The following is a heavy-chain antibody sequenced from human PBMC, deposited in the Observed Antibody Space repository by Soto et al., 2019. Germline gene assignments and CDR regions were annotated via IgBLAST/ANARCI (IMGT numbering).Heavy chain of an antibody. CDR2: IIPLFRKT. D-gene: IGHD2-15*01. J-gene: IGHJ6*02. V-gene: IGHV1-69*13. CDR3: ARARLSNGDPNIYSSYGLDV. CDR1: GDMFRNSA. Sequence: ASVKVSCKASGDMFRNSAFTWVRQAPGQGLDWMGVIIPLFRKTNVAQKFQGRVTFTADESTNTLYMEVSSLTSEDTAVYYCARARLSNGDPNIYSSYGLDVSGQGTTVTVSS.